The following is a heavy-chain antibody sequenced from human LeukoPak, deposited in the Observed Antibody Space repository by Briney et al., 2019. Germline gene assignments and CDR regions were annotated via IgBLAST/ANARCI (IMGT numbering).Heavy chain of an antibody. Sequence: GESLKISCKASGYSFTNYWIGWVRQMPGKGLEWMGIIYPGDSDTRYSPSFQGQVTISADKSISTAYLQWSSLKASDTAMYYCARIAGYCSSTSCYAFDIWGQGTMVTVSS. D-gene: IGHD2-2*01. CDR1: GYSFTNYW. J-gene: IGHJ3*02. CDR3: ARIAGYCSSTSCYAFDI. V-gene: IGHV5-51*01. CDR2: IYPGDSDT.